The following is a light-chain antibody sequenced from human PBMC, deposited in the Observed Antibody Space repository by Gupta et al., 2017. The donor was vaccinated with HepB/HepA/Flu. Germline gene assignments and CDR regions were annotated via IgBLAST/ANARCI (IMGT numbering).Light chain of an antibody. CDR2: QDS. CDR3: QAWDSSTVV. Sequence: SYELTQPPPVSVSPGQTASITCSGDKLGDKYACWYQQKPGQSPVLVNYQDSKRPSGIPERFSGSNSGNTATLTISGTQAVDEADYYCQAWDSSTVVFGGGTKLTVL. V-gene: IGLV3-1*01. J-gene: IGLJ2*01. CDR1: KLGDKY.